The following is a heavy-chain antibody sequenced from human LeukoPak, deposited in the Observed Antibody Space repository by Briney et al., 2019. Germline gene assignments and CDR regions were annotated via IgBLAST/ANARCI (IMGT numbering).Heavy chain of an antibody. CDR1: GGSIIRGGYY. CDR3: ARGGSYFDY. V-gene: IGHV4-31*03. CDR2: IYYSGST. Sequence: PSETLSLTCTFSGGSIIRGGYYWSWIRQHPGKGLEWIGYIYYSGSTYYNPSLKSRVTISVNTSKNQFSLKLSSVTAADTAVYYCARGGSYFDYWGQGTLVTVSS. J-gene: IGHJ4*02.